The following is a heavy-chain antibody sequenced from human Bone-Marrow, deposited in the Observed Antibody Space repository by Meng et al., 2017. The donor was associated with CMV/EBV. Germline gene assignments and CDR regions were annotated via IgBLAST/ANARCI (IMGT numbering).Heavy chain of an antibody. CDR2: MNPNSGNT. CDR3: ARGPRWNYGFYYYYGMDV. D-gene: IGHD1-7*01. V-gene: IGHV1-8*03. Sequence: ASVKVSCKASGYTFTSYDINWVRQATGQGLEWMGWMNPNSGNTGYAQKFQGRVTITRNTSISTAYMELSSLRSEDTAVYYCARGPRWNYGFYYYYGMDVWGQGTTVTVSS. CDR1: GYTFTSYD. J-gene: IGHJ6*02.